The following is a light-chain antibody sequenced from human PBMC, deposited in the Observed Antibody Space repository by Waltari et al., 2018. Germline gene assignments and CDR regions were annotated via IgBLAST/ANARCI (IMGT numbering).Light chain of an antibody. Sequence: DIQMTQSPSTLSASVGDRVTITCRACQRISNWLAWYQQKPGKAPKLLIYKASKLENGVPSRFSGSGSGTEFTLTISSLQPDDFAAYYCQQYDSFPLTFGGGTNVEV. CDR3: QQYDSFPLT. V-gene: IGKV1-5*03. J-gene: IGKJ4*01. CDR2: KAS. CDR1: QRISNW.